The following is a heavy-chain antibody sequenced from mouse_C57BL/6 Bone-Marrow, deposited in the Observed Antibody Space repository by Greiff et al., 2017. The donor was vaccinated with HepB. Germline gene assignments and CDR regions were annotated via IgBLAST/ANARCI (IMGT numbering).Heavy chain of an antibody. CDR3: ASDDYDRGGAWFAY. D-gene: IGHD2-4*01. CDR2: IDPSDSYT. J-gene: IGHJ3*01. V-gene: IGHV1-69*01. CDR1: GYTFTSYW. Sequence: QVQLQQPGAELVMPGASVKLSCKASGYTFTSYWMHWVKQRPGQGLEWIGEIDPSDSYTNYNQKFKGKSTLTVDKSSSAAYMQLSSLTSVDSAVYYCASDDYDRGGAWFAYWGQGTLVTVSA.